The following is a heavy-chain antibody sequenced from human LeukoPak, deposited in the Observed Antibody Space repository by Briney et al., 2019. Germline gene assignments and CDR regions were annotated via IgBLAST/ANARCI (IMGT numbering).Heavy chain of an antibody. CDR3: ARGHSSSSFDY. V-gene: IGHV4-39*07. CDR2: IYYSGST. Sequence: SETLSLTCTVSGGSISSSSYYWGWIRQPPGKGLEWIGSIYYSGSTYYNPSLKSRVTISVDTSKNQFSLKLSSVTAADTAGYYCARGHSSSSFDYWGQGTLVTVSS. CDR1: GGSISSSSYY. J-gene: IGHJ4*02. D-gene: IGHD6-6*01.